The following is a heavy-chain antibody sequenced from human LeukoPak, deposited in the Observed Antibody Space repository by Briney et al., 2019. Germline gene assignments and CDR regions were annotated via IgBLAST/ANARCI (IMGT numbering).Heavy chain of an antibody. D-gene: IGHD6-19*01. Sequence: ASVKVSCKASGYTFTSYDINWVRQATGQGLEWMGWMNPNSGNTGYAQKFQGRVTMTRNTSISTAYMELSSLRPEDTAVYCCATGFIAVAGTNYWGQGTLVTVSS. CDR3: ATGFIAVAGTNY. J-gene: IGHJ4*02. V-gene: IGHV1-8*01. CDR2: MNPNSGNT. CDR1: GYTFTSYD.